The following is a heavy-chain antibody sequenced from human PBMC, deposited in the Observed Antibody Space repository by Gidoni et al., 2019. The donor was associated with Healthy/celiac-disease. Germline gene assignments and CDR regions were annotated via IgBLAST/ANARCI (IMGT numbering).Heavy chain of an antibody. CDR1: AGSISSGGYS. J-gene: IGHJ2*01. CDR2: SYHSGST. V-gene: IGHV4-30-2*01. CDR3: ARANYGDYWYFDL. D-gene: IGHD4-17*01. Sequence: QLQLQESGTGLVKPSQTLSLTCAGTAGSISSGGYSWSWIRQPPGKGLEWIGYSYHSGSTYYNPSLKSRVTISVDRSKNQFSLKLSSVTAADTAVYYCARANYGDYWYFDLWGRGTLVTVSS.